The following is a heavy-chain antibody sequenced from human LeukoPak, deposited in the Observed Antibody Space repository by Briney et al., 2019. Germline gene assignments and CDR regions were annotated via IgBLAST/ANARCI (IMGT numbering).Heavy chain of an antibody. CDR1: GYTFTSYY. CDR3: ARDRGHRGDY. Sequence: ASVKVSCKASGYTFTSYYMRWVRQAPGQGLEWMGIINPSGGSTSYAQKFQGRVTMTRDTSTSTAYMELRSLRSDDMAVYYCARDRGHRGDYWGQGTLVTVSS. CDR2: INPSGGST. D-gene: IGHD3-10*01. V-gene: IGHV1-46*01. J-gene: IGHJ4*02.